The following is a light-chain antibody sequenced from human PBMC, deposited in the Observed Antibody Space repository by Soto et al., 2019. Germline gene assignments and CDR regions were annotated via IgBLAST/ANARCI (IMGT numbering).Light chain of an antibody. CDR1: QDIQND. CDR2: ATS. J-gene: IGKJ4*01. V-gene: IGKV1-6*01. Sequence: AVHMTQSPSSLSASLGDRVTITCRASQDIQNDLGWHQQQPGKAPKLLIYATSTLQSGVPSRFSGSGSGTDFTLTINSLQPEDFATYYCLQDYSYPATFGAGTKVDIK. CDR3: LQDYSYPAT.